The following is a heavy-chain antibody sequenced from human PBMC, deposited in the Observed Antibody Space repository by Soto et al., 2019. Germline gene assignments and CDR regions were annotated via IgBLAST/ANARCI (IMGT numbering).Heavy chain of an antibody. CDR2: LSGYNGNT. J-gene: IGHJ6*02. V-gene: IGHV1-18*01. D-gene: IGHD6-13*01. Sequence: QAQLVQSGAEVKKPGASVRVSCKASGYIFSTFGITWVRQAPGQGLEWVGWLSGYNGNTDDGRKLQGRVNMTIDASTSTAYMDLRSLRSVDTAVYYCARAEAYSSSWYAMDVWGQGTTVTVSS. CDR3: ARAEAYSSSWYAMDV. CDR1: GYIFSTFG.